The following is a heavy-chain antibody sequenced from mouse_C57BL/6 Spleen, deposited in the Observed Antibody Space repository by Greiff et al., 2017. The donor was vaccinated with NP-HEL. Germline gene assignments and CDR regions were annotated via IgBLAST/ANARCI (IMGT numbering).Heavy chain of an antibody. CDR3: SITTVVATYWYFDV. CDR1: GYTFTSYT. D-gene: IGHD1-1*01. V-gene: IGHV1-4*01. J-gene: IGHJ1*03. Sequence: QVQLQQSGAELARPGASVKMSCKASGYTFTSYTMHWVKQSPGQGLEWIGYINPSSGYTKYNQKFKDKATLTADKSSSTAYMQLSSLTSEDSAVYYCSITTVVATYWYFDVWGTGTTVTVSS. CDR2: INPSSGYT.